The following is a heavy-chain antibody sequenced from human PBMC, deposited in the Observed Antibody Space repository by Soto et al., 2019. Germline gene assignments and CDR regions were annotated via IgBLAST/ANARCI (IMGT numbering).Heavy chain of an antibody. CDR2: ISGSGGST. Sequence: GGSLRLSCAASGFTFSSYAMSWVRQAPGKGLEWVSAISGSGGSTYYADSVKGRFTISRDNSKNTLYLQMNSLRAEDTAVYYFAKGAHCISTSCYPVGLDVWGQGTTVTVSS. CDR3: AKGAHCISTSCYPVGLDV. D-gene: IGHD2-2*01. CDR1: GFTFSSYA. J-gene: IGHJ6*02. V-gene: IGHV3-23*01.